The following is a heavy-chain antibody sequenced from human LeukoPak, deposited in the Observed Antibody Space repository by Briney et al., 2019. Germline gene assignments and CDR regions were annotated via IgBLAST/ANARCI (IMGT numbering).Heavy chain of an antibody. D-gene: IGHD5-12*01. Sequence: GESLKISCKGFGYSFTSYWIGWVRQMPGKGLEWMGIIYPGDSDTRYSPSFQGQVTISADKSISTAYLQWSSLKASDTAMYYCARLGYSGYIPPFYYFDYWGQGTLVTVSS. CDR2: IYPGDSDT. CDR1: GYSFTSYW. J-gene: IGHJ4*02. CDR3: ARLGYSGYIPPFYYFDY. V-gene: IGHV5-51*01.